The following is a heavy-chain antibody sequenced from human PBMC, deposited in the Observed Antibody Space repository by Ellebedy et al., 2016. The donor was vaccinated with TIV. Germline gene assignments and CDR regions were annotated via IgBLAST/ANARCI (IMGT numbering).Heavy chain of an antibody. Sequence: SETLSLTXTVSGGSISSYYWSWIRQPPGKGLEWIGYIYYSGSTNYNPSLKSRVTISVDTSKNQFSLKLSSVTAADTAVYYCASQRGELYCSSTSCYRFDPWGQGTLVTVSS. CDR3: ASQRGELYCSSTSCYRFDP. D-gene: IGHD2-2*01. V-gene: IGHV4-59*12. J-gene: IGHJ5*02. CDR1: GGSISSYY. CDR2: IYYSGST.